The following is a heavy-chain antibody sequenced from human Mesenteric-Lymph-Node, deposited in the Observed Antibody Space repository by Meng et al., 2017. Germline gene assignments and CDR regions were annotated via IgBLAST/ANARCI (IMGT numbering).Heavy chain of an antibody. J-gene: IGHJ4*02. Sequence: GESLKISCAASGFTFRNDWMHWLRQVPGGGLVWVSRISSDGSATSYEDSVKGRFTISRDNAKNTLFLQMNSLRAEDTDVYYCARGQGFAQDYWGQGTLVTVSS. CDR2: ISSDGSAT. V-gene: IGHV3-74*01. CDR1: GFTFRNDW. CDR3: ARGQGFAQDY.